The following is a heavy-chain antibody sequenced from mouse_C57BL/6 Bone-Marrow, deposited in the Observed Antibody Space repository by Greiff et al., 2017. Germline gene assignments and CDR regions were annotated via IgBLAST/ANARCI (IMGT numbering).Heavy chain of an antibody. CDR3: GSGGEDYDRGFAC. CDR2: IYPGSGST. J-gene: IGHJ3*01. Sequence: QVQLQQPGAELVKPGASVKMSCKASGYTFTSYWITWVKQRPGQGLEWIGDIYPGSGSTNYNEKFKSKATLTVDTSSSTAYMQLSSLTSEDSAVYYCGSGGEDYDRGFACWGQGALVTVSA. V-gene: IGHV1-55*01. D-gene: IGHD2-4*01. CDR1: GYTFTSYW.